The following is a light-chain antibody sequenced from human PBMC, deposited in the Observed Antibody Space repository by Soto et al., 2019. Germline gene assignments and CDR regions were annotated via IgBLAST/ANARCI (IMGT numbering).Light chain of an antibody. CDR1: QDITRW. V-gene: IGKV1-12*01. J-gene: IGKJ4*01. CDR2: AAS. CDR3: QQVKGFPLS. Sequence: DIQMTQSPSSVSAFVGDRVAITCRASQDITRWMAWYQKKPGKAPRLLIYAASSLQSGVPSRFSGSVSGTDFTLTITSLQPEDSAIYYCQQVKGFPLSFGGGTKVE.